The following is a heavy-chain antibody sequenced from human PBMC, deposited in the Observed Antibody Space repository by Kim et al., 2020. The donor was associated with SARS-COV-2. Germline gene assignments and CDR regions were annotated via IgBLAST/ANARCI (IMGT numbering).Heavy chain of an antibody. CDR3: ARTLLVVAYWYFDL. J-gene: IGHJ2*01. CDR1: GGSISSYY. Sequence: SDTLSLTCTVSGGSISSYYWTWIRQPPGKGLEWIGYIYYSGSTNYNPSLKSRVTISVDTSKNQFSLKLSSVTAADTAVYYCARTLLVVAYWYFDLWCRGT. V-gene: IGHV4-59*01. CDR2: IYYSGST. D-gene: IGHD2-15*01.